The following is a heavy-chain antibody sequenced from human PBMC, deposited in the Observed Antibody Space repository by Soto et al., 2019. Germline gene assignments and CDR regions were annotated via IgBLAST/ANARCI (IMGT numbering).Heavy chain of an antibody. CDR1: GFTFSDYD. V-gene: IGHV3-11*01. CDR3: ASPVVPAAINYYYYYMDV. D-gene: IGHD2-2*01. Sequence: GGSLRLSSTASGFTFSDYDMSWIRQAPGKGLEWVSYISSSGSTIYYADSVKGRFTISRDNAKNSLYLQMNSLRAEDTAVYYCASPVVPAAINYYYYYMDVWGKGTTVTVSS. CDR2: ISSSGSTI. J-gene: IGHJ6*03.